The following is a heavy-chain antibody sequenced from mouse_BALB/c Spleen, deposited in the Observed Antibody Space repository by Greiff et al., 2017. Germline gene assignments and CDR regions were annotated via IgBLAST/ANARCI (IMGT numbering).Heavy chain of an antibody. J-gene: IGHJ1*01. Sequence: EVKLQESGPGLVKPSQSLSLTCSVTGYSITSGYYWNWIRQFPGNKLEWMGYISYDGSNNYNPSLKNRISITRDTSKNQFFLKLNSVTTEDTATYYCARDLVTTVVEGYFDVWGAGTTVTVSS. CDR3: ARDLVTTVVEGYFDV. CDR1: GYSITSGYY. V-gene: IGHV3-6*02. CDR2: ISYDGSN. D-gene: IGHD1-1*01.